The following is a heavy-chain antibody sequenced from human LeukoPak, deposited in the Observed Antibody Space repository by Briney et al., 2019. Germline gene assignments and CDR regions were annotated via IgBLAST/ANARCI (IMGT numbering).Heavy chain of an antibody. D-gene: IGHD5-18*01. J-gene: IGHJ6*03. CDR3: ARDLDTATARGYYYMDV. CDR2: IYYSGST. V-gene: IGHV4-59*01. CDR1: GGSISSYY. Sequence: SETLSLTCTVSGGSISSYYWSWIRQPPGEGLEWIGYIYYSGSTNYNPSLKSRVTISVDTSKNQFSLKLSSVTAADTAVYYCARDLDTATARGYYYMDVWGKGTTVTVPS.